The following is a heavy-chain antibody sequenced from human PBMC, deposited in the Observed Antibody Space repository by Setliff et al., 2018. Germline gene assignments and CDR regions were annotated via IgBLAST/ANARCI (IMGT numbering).Heavy chain of an antibody. Sequence: ASVKVSCKASGGTFSSYAISWVRQAPGQGLEWMGWISAYNGNTNYAQKLQGRVTMTTDTSTSTAYMELRSLRSDDTAVYYCAGVGSSSWLHPDAYYYYGMDVWGQGTTVTVSS. CDR2: ISAYNGNT. V-gene: IGHV1-18*01. J-gene: IGHJ6*02. CDR1: GGTFSSYA. CDR3: AGVGSSSWLHPDAYYYYGMDV. D-gene: IGHD6-13*01.